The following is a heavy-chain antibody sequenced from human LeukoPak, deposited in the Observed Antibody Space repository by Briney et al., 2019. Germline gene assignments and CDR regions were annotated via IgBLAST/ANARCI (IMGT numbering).Heavy chain of an antibody. CDR3: ARSGSGSYYSYSSFDY. CDR2: INWNGGST. CDR1: GFTFSSDA. D-gene: IGHD3-10*01. J-gene: IGHJ4*02. V-gene: IGHV3-20*04. Sequence: PGGSLRLSCAASGFTFSSDAISWVRQVPGKGLEWVSGINWNGGSTGYADSVKGRFTISRDNAKNSLYLQMNSRRAEDTALYYCARSGSGSYYSYSSFDYWGQGTLVTVSS.